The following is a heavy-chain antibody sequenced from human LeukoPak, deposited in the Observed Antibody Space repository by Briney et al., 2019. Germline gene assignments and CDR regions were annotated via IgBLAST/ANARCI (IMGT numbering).Heavy chain of an antibody. D-gene: IGHD5-18*01. CDR1: GFTFSSYW. CDR3: AKASRFGYSYGPREYFYYMDV. Sequence: GGSLRLSCAASGFTFSSYWMHWVRQTPGKGLVWISRIKSDGSTIYADSVKGRFTISRDNAKNTLYLQMNTLRAEDTAVYYCAKASRFGYSYGPREYFYYMDVWGKGTTVTISS. J-gene: IGHJ6*03. CDR2: IKSDGST. V-gene: IGHV3-74*01.